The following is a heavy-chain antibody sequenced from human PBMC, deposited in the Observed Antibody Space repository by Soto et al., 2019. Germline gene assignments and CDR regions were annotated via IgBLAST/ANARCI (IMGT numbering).Heavy chain of an antibody. V-gene: IGHV1-69*13. CDR3: ALLKRFLEWLSHGDHDY. J-gene: IGHJ4*02. CDR2: IIPIFGTA. Sequence: GASVKVSCKASGGTFSSYAISWVRQAPGQGLEWMGGIIPIFGTANYAQKFQGRVTITADESTSTAYMELICLRSEDTAVYYCALLKRFLEWLSHGDHDYWGQGTLVTVSS. D-gene: IGHD3-3*01. CDR1: GGTFSSYA.